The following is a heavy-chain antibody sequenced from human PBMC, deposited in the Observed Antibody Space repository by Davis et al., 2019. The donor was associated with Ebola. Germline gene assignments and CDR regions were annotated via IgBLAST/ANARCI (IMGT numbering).Heavy chain of an antibody. CDR3: SVTVTTLDY. J-gene: IGHJ4*02. CDR1: GFTFSGSA. V-gene: IGHV3-73*01. Sequence: GESLKISCAASGFTFSGSAMHWVRQASGKGLEWVGRIRSKANSYATAYAASVKRRFTISRDDSKNTAYLQMNSLKTEDTAVYYCSVTVTTLDYWGQGTLVTVSS. D-gene: IGHD4-17*01. CDR2: IRSKANSYAT.